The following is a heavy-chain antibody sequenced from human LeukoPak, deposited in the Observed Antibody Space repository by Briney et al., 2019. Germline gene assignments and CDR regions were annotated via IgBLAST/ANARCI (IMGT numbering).Heavy chain of an antibody. V-gene: IGHV1-58*01. CDR1: GFTFTSSA. CDR2: IVVGSGNT. J-gene: IGHJ4*02. D-gene: IGHD6-19*01. CDR3: AAGYSRGWYRFENWFDY. Sequence: VASVKVSCKASGFTFTSSAVQWVRQARGQRLEWIGWIVVGSGNTNYAQKFQERVTITRDMSTSTAYMELSSLRSEDTAVYYCAAGYSRGWYRFENWFDYWGQGTLVTVSS.